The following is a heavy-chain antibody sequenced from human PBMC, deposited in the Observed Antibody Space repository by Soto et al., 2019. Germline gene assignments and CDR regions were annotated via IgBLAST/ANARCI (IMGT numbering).Heavy chain of an antibody. Sequence: SETLSLTFTVSGGSIRIRSHSWGWIRQSPGQGLEWIGDIFYNGITYYNPSLKSRVTISADTSKKHFSLKLRSVTVADTAVYSCDRPVTGILYYSQXWGQGSRVTVS. D-gene: IGHD1-1*01. CDR1: GGSIRIRSHS. CDR3: DRPVTGILYYSQX. J-gene: IGHJ4*02. V-gene: IGHV4-39*02. CDR2: IFYNGIT.